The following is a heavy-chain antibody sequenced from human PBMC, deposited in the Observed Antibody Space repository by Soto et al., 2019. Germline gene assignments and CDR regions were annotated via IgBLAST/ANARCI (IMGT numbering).Heavy chain of an antibody. Sequence: SETLSLTCTVSGGSISSSSYYWGWIRQPPGKGLEWIGSIYYSGSTYYNPSLKSRVTISVDTSKNQFSLKLSSVTAADTAVYYCASGNYYDSSGYYYEMFDYWGQGTLVPVSS. CDR2: IYYSGST. J-gene: IGHJ4*02. CDR1: GGSISSSSYY. V-gene: IGHV4-39*01. D-gene: IGHD3-22*01. CDR3: ASGNYYDSSGYYYEMFDY.